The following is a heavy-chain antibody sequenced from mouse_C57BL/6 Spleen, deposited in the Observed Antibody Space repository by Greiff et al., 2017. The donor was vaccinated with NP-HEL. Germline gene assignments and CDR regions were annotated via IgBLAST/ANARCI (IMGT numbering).Heavy chain of an antibody. V-gene: IGHV5-4*01. CDR1: GFTFSSYA. Sequence: EVQLVESGGGLVKPGGSLKLSCAASGFTFSSYAMSWVRQTPEKRLEWVATISDGGSYTYYPDIVKGRFTISRDNAKNNLYLQMSHLKSEDTAMYYCARDVAMDYWGQGTSVTVSS. CDR2: ISDGGSYT. J-gene: IGHJ4*01. CDR3: ARDVAMDY.